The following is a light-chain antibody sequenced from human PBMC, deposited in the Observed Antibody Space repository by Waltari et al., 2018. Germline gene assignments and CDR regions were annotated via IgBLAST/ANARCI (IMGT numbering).Light chain of an antibody. J-gene: IGLJ2*01. V-gene: IGLV2-23*02. CDR2: EVN. Sequence: QSALTKPASVSGSPGQSITISCTGTRRDVGNYNLVSWYQQHPGKAPKLMISEVNKRPSGVSNRFSGSKSGNTASLTISGLQSEDEASYYCSSYISSTSVIFGGGTKLTVL. CDR1: RRDVGNYNL. CDR3: SSYISSTSVI.